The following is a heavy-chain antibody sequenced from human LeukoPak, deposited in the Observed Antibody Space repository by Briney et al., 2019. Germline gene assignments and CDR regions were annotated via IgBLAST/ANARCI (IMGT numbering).Heavy chain of an antibody. D-gene: IGHD6-6*01. J-gene: IGHJ6*03. Sequence: SETLSLTCTVSGGSISGYYWSWIRQPPGKGMEYIGHISYSGSTDYNPSLKSRVTMSVDTSKNQFSLKLSSVTAADTAVYYCAKYGSSSLRAGYYYYMDVWGKGTTVTVSS. CDR3: AKYGSSSLRAGYYYYMDV. CDR1: GGSISGYY. V-gene: IGHV4-59*01. CDR2: ISYSGST.